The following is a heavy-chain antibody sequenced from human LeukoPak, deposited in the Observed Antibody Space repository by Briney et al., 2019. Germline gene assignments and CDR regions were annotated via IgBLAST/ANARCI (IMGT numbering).Heavy chain of an antibody. D-gene: IGHD1-26*01. J-gene: IGHJ4*02. V-gene: IGHV3-30*03. CDR1: GFTFSNYG. CDR2: ISYDGSNK. Sequence: GGSLRLSCAASGFTFSNYGMHWVRQAPGKGLEWVATISYDGSNKYYADSVKGRFTISRDNAKNSLYLQMNSLRAEDTAVYYCAREVGASRFDYWGQGTLVTVSS. CDR3: AREVGASRFDY.